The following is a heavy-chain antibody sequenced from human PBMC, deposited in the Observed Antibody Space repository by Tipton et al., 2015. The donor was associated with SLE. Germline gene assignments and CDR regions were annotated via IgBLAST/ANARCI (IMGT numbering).Heavy chain of an antibody. J-gene: IGHJ6*02. V-gene: IGHV4-59*01. CDR3: ARHRGTVIDRHPYYYYYGMDV. CDR2: ISYSGST. CDR1: GGSISSYY. D-gene: IGHD2-8*02. Sequence: TLSLTCSVSGGSISSYYWSWIRQPPGKGLEWIGYISYSGSTNYNPSLKSRVTISVDTSKIQFSLKLSSVTAADTAVYYCARHRGTVIDRHPYYYYYGMDVWGQGTTVTVSS.